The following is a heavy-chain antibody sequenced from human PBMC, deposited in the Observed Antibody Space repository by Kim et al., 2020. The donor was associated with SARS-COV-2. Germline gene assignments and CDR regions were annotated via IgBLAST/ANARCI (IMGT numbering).Heavy chain of an antibody. V-gene: IGHV3-74*01. Sequence: STSTADSVKGRFTISRDNAKNALYLEMNSLWAEDTAVYYCTKSDWFDPWGQGTLVTVSS. CDR3: TKSDWFDP. J-gene: IGHJ5*02. CDR2: ST.